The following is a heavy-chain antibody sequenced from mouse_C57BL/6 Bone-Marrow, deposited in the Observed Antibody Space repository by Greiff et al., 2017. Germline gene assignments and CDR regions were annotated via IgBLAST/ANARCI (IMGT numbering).Heavy chain of an antibody. Sequence: EVKLMESGGGLVQPGGSMKLSCAASGFTFSDAWMDWVRQSPEKGLEWVALIRNKANNHATYYAESVKGRFTISRDDAKSSVYLQMNSLRPEYTGIYYCTGWERVRFAYWGPGTLVTVSA. J-gene: IGHJ3*01. V-gene: IGHV6-6*01. D-gene: IGHD3-3*01. CDR3: TGWERVRFAY. CDR1: GFTFSDAW. CDR2: IRNKANNHAT.